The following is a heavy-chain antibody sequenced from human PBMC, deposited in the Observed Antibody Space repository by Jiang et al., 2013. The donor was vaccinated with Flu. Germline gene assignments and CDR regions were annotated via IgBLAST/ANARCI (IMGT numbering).Heavy chain of an antibody. D-gene: IGHD6-19*01. J-gene: IGHJ4*02. CDR2: VYYSGST. V-gene: IGHV4-39*01. CDR1: GDSISSSSYY. CDR3: ARHGYGSGLFDY. Sequence: GSGLVKPSETLSLTCIVSGDSISSSSYYWGWIRQPPGKGLEWIGSVYYSGSTYYNPSLKSRVTISVDTSKNQFSLKLSSVTAADTALYYCARHGYGSGLFDYWGQGTLVTVSS.